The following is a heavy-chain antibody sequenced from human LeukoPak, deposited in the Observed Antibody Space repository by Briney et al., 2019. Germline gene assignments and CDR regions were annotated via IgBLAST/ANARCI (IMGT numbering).Heavy chain of an antibody. CDR2: IIPIFGTA. J-gene: IGHJ4*02. CDR1: GGTFSSYA. Sequence: SVKVSCKASGGTFSSYAISWVRQAPGQGLEWMGRIIPIFGTANYAQKFQGRVTITTDESTSTAYMELSSLRSEDTAVYYCARERGVVVAKEKKQPNEYYFDYWGQGTLVTVSS. D-gene: IGHD2-8*02. CDR3: ARERGVVVAKEKKQPNEYYFDY. V-gene: IGHV1-69*05.